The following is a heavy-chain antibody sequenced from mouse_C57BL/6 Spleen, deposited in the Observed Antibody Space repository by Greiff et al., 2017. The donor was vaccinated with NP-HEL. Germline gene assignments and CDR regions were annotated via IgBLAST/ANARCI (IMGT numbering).Heavy chain of an antibody. V-gene: IGHV3-6*01. D-gene: IGHD2-4*01. CDR3: AREEGYYDYDVAY. Sequence: VQLKESGPGLVKPSQSLSLTCSVTGYSIPSGYYWNWIRQFPGNKLEWMGSISYDGSNNYNPSLKNRIPITRDTSKNQFFLKLNSVTTEDTATYYCAREEGYYDYDVAYWGQGTLVTVSA. J-gene: IGHJ3*01. CDR1: GYSIPSGYY. CDR2: ISYDGSN.